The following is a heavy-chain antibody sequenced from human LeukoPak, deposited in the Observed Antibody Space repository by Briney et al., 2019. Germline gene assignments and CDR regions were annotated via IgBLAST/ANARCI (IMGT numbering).Heavy chain of an antibody. CDR1: GFTFSSFW. D-gene: IGHD5-12*01. J-gene: IGHJ4*02. CDR3: ARDGGVSGYDLLDY. Sequence: GGSLRLSCAASGFTFSSFWMTWVRQAPGKGLEWVANINQDGSEKYYVDSVKGRFTISRDNAKNSVYLQMNSLRGEDTAVYYCARDGGVSGYDLLDYWGQGTLATVSS. V-gene: IGHV3-7*01. CDR2: INQDGSEK.